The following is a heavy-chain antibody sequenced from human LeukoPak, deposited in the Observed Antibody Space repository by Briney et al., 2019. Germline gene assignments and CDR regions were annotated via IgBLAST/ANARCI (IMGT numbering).Heavy chain of an antibody. CDR1: GGSISSGGYY. J-gene: IGHJ6*02. CDR3: ARDGQYYYYGMDV. V-gene: IGHV4-31*03. Sequence: TLSLTCTVSGGSISSGGYYWSWIRQHPGKGLEWIGYIYYSGSTYYNPSLKSRVTISVDTSKNQFSLKLSSVTAADTAVYYCARDGQYYYYGMDVWGQGTTVTVSS. CDR2: IYYSGST.